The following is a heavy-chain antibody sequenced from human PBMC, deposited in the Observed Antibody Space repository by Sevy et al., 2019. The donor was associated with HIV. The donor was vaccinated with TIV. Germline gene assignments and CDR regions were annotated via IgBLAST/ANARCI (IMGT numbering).Heavy chain of an antibody. CDR1: GFTFSSYG. CDR2: ISYDGSNK. V-gene: IGHV3-30*18. J-gene: IGHJ4*02. D-gene: IGHD6-6*01. CDR3: AKDRGIAARRAGGFDY. Sequence: GGSLRLSCAASGFTFSSYGMHWVRQVPGKGLEWVAVISYDGSNKYYADSVKGRFTISRDNSKNMLYLQMNSLRAEDTAVYYCAKDRGIAARRAGGFDYWGQGTLVTVSS.